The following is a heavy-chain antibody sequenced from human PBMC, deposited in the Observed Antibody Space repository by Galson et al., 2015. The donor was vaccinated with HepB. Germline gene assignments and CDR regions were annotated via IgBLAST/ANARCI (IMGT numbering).Heavy chain of an antibody. V-gene: IGHV5-51*01. CDR3: ASRHYYFRSGTWYNVSDY. CDR1: GYWFSRYW. Sequence: SGAEVKQPGESLKISCKGSGYWFSRYWIAWVRQMPGKGLEWMGIIFPDDSDTRYSQSFQGRVTISADKSISTAYLQWSSLRASDTAIYYCASRHYYFRSGTWYNVSDYWGQGTLVTVSS. D-gene: IGHD3-10*01. J-gene: IGHJ4*02. CDR2: IFPDDSDT.